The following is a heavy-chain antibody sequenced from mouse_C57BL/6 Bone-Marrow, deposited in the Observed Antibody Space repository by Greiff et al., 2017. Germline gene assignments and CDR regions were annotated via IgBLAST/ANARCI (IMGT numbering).Heavy chain of an antibody. J-gene: IGHJ2*01. Sequence: QVQLQQSGAELVRPGTSVKVSCKASGYAFTNYLIEWVKQRPGQGLEWIGVINPGSGGTNYNEKFKGKATLTADKSSSTAYMQLSSLTSEDSAVYFWSRRDWDVVDYWGQGTTLTVSS. CDR3: SRRDWDVVDY. D-gene: IGHD4-1*01. V-gene: IGHV1-54*01. CDR2: INPGSGGT. CDR1: GYAFTNYL.